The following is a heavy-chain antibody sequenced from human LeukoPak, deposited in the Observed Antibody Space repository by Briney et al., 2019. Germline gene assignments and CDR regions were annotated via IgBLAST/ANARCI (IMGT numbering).Heavy chain of an antibody. Sequence: GGSLRLSCAASGFTFSSYSMNWVRQAPGKGLDWVSLIYSGGTTYYADSVKGRFTISRDNSQNIVYLQMNSLRAEDTAVYYCARDGSSSRPPVSVSGYYGMDVWGQGTTVTVSS. D-gene: IGHD6-13*01. CDR1: GFTFSSYS. CDR2: IYSGGTT. J-gene: IGHJ6*02. V-gene: IGHV3-53*01. CDR3: ARDGSSSRPPVSVSGYYGMDV.